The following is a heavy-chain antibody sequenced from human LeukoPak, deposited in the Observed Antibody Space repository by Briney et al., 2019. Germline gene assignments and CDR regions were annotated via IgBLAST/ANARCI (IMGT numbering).Heavy chain of an antibody. CDR2: IYYSGST. J-gene: IGHJ4*02. Sequence: PSETLSLTCTVSGGSISSSSYYWGWIRQPPGKGLEWIGSIYYSGSTYYNPSLKSRVTISVDTSKNQFSLKLSSVTAADTAVYCCARDAYYDSSGYYSDYWGQGTLVTVFS. CDR3: ARDAYYDSSGYYSDY. D-gene: IGHD3-22*01. CDR1: GGSISSSSYY. V-gene: IGHV4-39*07.